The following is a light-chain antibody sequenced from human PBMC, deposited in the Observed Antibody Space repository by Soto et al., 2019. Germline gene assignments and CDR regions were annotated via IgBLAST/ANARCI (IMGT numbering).Light chain of an antibody. CDR3: QQYNRMYT. Sequence: DIQMTQSPSTLSASVGDRVTITCRASQSISSWLAWYQQKPGKAPKLLIYDASSLESGVPSRLSGSGSGTEFTLTISSLQPDDFATYYCQQYNRMYTFGQGTKLEIK. CDR1: QSISSW. V-gene: IGKV1-5*01. CDR2: DAS. J-gene: IGKJ2*01.